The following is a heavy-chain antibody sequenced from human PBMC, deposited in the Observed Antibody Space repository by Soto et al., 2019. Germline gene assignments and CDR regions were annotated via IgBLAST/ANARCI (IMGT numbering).Heavy chain of an antibody. V-gene: IGHV3-74*01. J-gene: IGHJ3*01. Sequence: EVQLVESGGGIVQPGGSLRLSCVASGFTFSDYWLHWVRQVPGKGLVWVSRGNSDGSSTDYARSAKGRFTISRDNTKNTLYLQMNSLRVEEKAVYYCAVPAFSPVWGQGTMVIVSS. CDR1: GFTFSDYW. D-gene: IGHD3-3*02. CDR3: AVPAFSPV. CDR2: GNSDGSST.